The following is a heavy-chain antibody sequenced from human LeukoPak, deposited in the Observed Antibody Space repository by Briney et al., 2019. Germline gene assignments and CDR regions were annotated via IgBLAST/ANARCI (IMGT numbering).Heavy chain of an antibody. CDR3: ARVCPHYYDSSGYYCFDY. D-gene: IGHD3-22*01. V-gene: IGHV1-2*04. CDR2: INPNSGGT. Sequence: ASVKVSCKASGYTFTGYYMHWVRQAPGQGLEWMGWINPNSGGTNYAQKFQGWVTMTRDTSISTAHMELSRLRSDDTAVYYCARVCPHYYDSSGYYCFDYWGQGTLVTVSS. CDR1: GYTFTGYY. J-gene: IGHJ4*02.